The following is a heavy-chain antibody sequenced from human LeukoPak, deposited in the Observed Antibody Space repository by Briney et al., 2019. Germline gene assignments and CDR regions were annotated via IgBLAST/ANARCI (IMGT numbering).Heavy chain of an antibody. CDR1: GGTFSSYA. J-gene: IGHJ4*02. V-gene: IGHV1-69*13. Sequence: SVKVSCKASGGTFSSYAISWVRQAPGQGLEWMGGIIPIFGTANYAQKFQGRVTITADESTGTAYMDLSSLRSEDTAVCYCARGGVQLERFDYWGQGTLVTVSS. D-gene: IGHD1-1*01. CDR3: ARGGVQLERFDY. CDR2: IIPIFGTA.